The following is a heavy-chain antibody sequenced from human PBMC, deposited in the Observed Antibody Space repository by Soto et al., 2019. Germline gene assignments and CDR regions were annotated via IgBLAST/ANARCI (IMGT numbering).Heavy chain of an antibody. Sequence: QAHLEQSGAEVMRPVASVNVSCKASGYTFSDFDINWLRQASGQGPERMGWMNAKSGATFFAQRFQGKFNMTWDTALSTAYMEVGSLTSDDTARYYCARGNPFNDAGFDAWGQGTTVAVSS. CDR1: GYTFSDFD. J-gene: IGHJ6*02. V-gene: IGHV1-8*01. D-gene: IGHD2-8*01. CDR2: MNAKSGAT. CDR3: ARGNPFNDAGFDA.